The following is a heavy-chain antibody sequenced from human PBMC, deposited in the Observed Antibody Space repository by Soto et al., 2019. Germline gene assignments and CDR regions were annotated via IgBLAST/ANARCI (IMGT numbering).Heavy chain of an antibody. Sequence: LRLSCAASGFTFSSYSMNWVRHAPGKGLEWVSSISSSGTSIYYADSVKGRFTISRDNSKNSLYLQMNSLRAEDTAVYFCARLVNTVTSYLDFWGQGTLVTVSS. CDR3: ARLVNTVTSYLDF. CDR1: GFTFSSYS. J-gene: IGHJ4*02. V-gene: IGHV3-21*06. D-gene: IGHD4-17*01. CDR2: ISSSGTSI.